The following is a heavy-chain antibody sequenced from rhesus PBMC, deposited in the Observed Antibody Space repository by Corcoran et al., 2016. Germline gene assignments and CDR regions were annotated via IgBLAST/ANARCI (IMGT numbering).Heavy chain of an antibody. CDR2: INSGGGST. J-gene: IGHJ4*01. CDR3: AKEPEYTNWGYYFDY. D-gene: IGHD4-23*01. V-gene: IGHV3S42*01. CDR1: GFTFSNYW. Sequence: EVQLVESGGGLAKPGGSLRLSCAASGFTFSNYWMNWVRQTPGKGLEWISAINSGGGSTYYADSVKCRFTISRDNLKNTLSLQMNSLRAEDTAVYYCAKEPEYTNWGYYFDYWGQGVLVTVSS.